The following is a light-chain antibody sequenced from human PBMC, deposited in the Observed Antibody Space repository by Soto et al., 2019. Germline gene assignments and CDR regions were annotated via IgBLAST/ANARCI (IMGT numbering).Light chain of an antibody. CDR1: QSLVYSDGNTY. J-gene: IGKJ2*01. Sequence: DVVMTQSPLSLPVTLGQPASISCRSSQSLVYSDGNTYLSWFQQRPGQSPRRLIYKVSNCDSGVPDRFSGSGSGTDFILKISRVEAEDVGVYYCMQGTHWPYTFGQGTKLEIK. V-gene: IGKV2D-30*01. CDR2: KVS. CDR3: MQGTHWPYT.